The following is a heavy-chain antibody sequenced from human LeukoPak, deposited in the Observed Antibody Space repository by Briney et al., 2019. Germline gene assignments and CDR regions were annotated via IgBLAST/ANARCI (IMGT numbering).Heavy chain of an antibody. CDR1: GGSISSYY. Sequence: PSETLSLTCTVSGGSISSYYWSWIRQPAGKGLEWIGRIYTSGSTNYNPSLKSRVTMSVDTPKNQFSLKLSSVTAADTAVYYCARDPGWEGPSPYYYYMDVWGKGTTVTVSS. V-gene: IGHV4-4*07. D-gene: IGHD1-26*01. CDR3: ARDPGWEGPSPYYYYMDV. CDR2: IYTSGST. J-gene: IGHJ6*03.